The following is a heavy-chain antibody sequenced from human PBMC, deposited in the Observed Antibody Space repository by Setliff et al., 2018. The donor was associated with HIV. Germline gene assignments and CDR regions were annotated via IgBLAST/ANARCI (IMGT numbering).Heavy chain of an antibody. J-gene: IGHJ6*03. V-gene: IGHV3-48*01. D-gene: IGHD2-8*01. Sequence: WGSLRLSCAASGFTFSSHSMNWVRQAPGKGLEWVSYIGSTSSSIYYADSVKGRFTISRDSAKNSLYLQMNSLRAEDTAVYYCAKPVYYYMDVWGKGTTVTVSS. CDR3: AKPVYYYMDV. CDR2: IGSTSSSI. CDR1: GFTFSSHS.